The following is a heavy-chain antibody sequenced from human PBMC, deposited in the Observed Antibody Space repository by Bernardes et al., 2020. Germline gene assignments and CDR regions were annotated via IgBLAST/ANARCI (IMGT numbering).Heavy chain of an antibody. CDR2: ISSSGSTI. D-gene: IGHD3-16*01. CDR1: GFTFRDSY. Sequence: VGSLLLSCAASGFTFRDSYMSWIRQAPGPGLAWVSYISSSGSTIYYADSVKGRFTISRDNAKNSLYLQMNSLRAEDTAVYYCARVPKGEEYWFDPWGQGTLVTGSS. V-gene: IGHV3-11*01. CDR3: ARVPKGEEYWFDP. J-gene: IGHJ5*02.